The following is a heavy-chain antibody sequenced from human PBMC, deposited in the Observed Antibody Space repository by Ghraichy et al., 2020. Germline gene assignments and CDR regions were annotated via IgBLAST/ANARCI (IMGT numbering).Heavy chain of an antibody. V-gene: IGHV4-59*01. CDR2: IHDSGRT. Sequence: SETLSLTCTVSDESISNSYWNWIRQPPGQGLEWIADIHDSGRTDYNPSLKGRVTLSIDRSKNQSSLKLNSVTAADTAVYYCVRGPEDDWHFDLWGPGTLVSVS. J-gene: IGHJ2*01. CDR3: VRGPEDDWHFDL. D-gene: IGHD1-14*01. CDR1: DESISNSY.